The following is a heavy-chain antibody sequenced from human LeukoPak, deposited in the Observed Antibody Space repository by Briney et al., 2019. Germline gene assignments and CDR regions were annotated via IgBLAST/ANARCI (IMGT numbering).Heavy chain of an antibody. CDR1: GFTFNNYW. J-gene: IGHJ4*02. Sequence: PGGSLRLSCVVSGFTFNNYWMSWVRQAPGKGLEWVANIKEDGSVKSYVDSVKGRFTISRDNAKNSLYLQMNSLSAEDTAVYYCARVGNWNDRGDYWGQGTLVSVSS. V-gene: IGHV3-7*01. CDR3: ARVGNWNDRGDY. CDR2: IKEDGSVK. D-gene: IGHD1-1*01.